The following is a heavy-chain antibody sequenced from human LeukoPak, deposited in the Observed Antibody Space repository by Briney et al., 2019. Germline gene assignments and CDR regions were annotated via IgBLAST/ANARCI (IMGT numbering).Heavy chain of an antibody. CDR1: GGSISSSY. V-gene: IGHV4-4*07. J-gene: IGHJ5*02. CDR2: IYTSGTT. D-gene: IGHD3-10*01. CDR3: ARGRSGGDWFDP. Sequence: PSETLSLTCTVPGGSISSSYWSWIRQPAGEGLEWIGRIYTSGTTNYNPSLKSRVTMSVDTSKNQFSLKLSSVTAADTAVYYCARGRSGGDWFDPWGQGTLVTVSS.